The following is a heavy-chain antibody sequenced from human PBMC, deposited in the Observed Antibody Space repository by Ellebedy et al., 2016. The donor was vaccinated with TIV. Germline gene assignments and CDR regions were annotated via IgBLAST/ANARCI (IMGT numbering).Heavy chain of an antibody. CDR3: ARGHHSSWFSSYDY. V-gene: IGHV1-2*07. CDR1: GYTFTDYY. J-gene: IGHJ4*02. Sequence: ASVKVSCKASGYTFTDYYMHWVRQAPGQGLEWMGWINPYSGGTNFPHKFQGRVTMTRDTSISTAYMELSRLRSDDTAVYYCARGHHSSWFSSYDYWGQGTLVTVSS. D-gene: IGHD6-13*01. CDR2: INPYSGGT.